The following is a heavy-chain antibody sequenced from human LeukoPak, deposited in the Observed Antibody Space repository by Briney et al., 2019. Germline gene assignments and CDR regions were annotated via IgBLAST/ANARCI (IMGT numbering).Heavy chain of an antibody. V-gene: IGHV4-59*12. CDR3: ARTYGDYVLYYFDY. CDR1: GGSISSYY. CDR2: IYYSGST. D-gene: IGHD4-17*01. Sequence: SETLSLTCTVSGGSISSYYWSWIRQPPGKGLEWIGYIYYSGSTNYNPSLKSRVTISVDTSKNQFSLKLSSVTAADTAVYYCARTYGDYVLYYFDYWGQGTLVTVSS. J-gene: IGHJ4*02.